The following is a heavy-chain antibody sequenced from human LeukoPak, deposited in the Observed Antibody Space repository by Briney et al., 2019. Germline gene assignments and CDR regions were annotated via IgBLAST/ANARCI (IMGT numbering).Heavy chain of an antibody. D-gene: IGHD2/OR15-2a*01. Sequence: PGGSLRLSCAASGFTFSNYGMHWVRQAPGKGLEWVAFIRFDGTSQFYADSVRGRFTISRDNSKNTLYLQMNSLRAEDTAVYYCAKDSVFYLWDYWGQGTLVTVSP. J-gene: IGHJ4*02. V-gene: IGHV3-30*02. CDR3: AKDSVFYLWDY. CDR2: IRFDGTSQ. CDR1: GFTFSNYG.